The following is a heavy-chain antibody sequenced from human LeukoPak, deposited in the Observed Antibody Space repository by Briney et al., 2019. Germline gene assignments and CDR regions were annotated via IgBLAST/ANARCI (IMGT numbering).Heavy chain of an antibody. J-gene: IGHJ4*02. CDR1: GFTVSSNY. Sequence: QPGGSLRLSCAASGFTVSSNYMSWVRQAPGKALEWVSVIYSGGSTYYADSVKGRFTISRDNSKNTLYLQMNSLRAEDTAVYYCARDADSSSWYHFDYWGQGTLVTVSS. CDR2: IYSGGST. CDR3: ARDADSSSWYHFDY. V-gene: IGHV3-53*01. D-gene: IGHD6-13*01.